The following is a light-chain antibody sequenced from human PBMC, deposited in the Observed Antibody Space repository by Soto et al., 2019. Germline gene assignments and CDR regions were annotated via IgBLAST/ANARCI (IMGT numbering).Light chain of an antibody. Sequence: EVVMTQSPATLSVSPGERATLSCRASQSVTSNYLAWYQQKPGQAPRLLIYGVSSRATGVPDRFSGSGSGTDFTLTISSLQSEDFAVYYRQQYNNWWTFGQGTKVDIK. V-gene: IGKV3D-15*01. CDR1: QSVTSN. CDR2: GVS. J-gene: IGKJ1*01. CDR3: QQYNNWWT.